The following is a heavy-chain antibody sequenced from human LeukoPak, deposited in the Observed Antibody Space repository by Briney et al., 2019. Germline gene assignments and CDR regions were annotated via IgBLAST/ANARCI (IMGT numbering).Heavy chain of an antibody. J-gene: IGHJ4*02. Sequence: SETLSLTCAVYGGSFSGYYWSWIRQPPGKGLEWIGEINHSGSTNYNPSLKSRVTISVDTSKNQFSLKLSSVTAADTAVYYCARGEVFDYWDQGTLVTVSS. CDR1: GGSFSGYY. CDR2: INHSGST. CDR3: ARGEVFDY. V-gene: IGHV4-34*01.